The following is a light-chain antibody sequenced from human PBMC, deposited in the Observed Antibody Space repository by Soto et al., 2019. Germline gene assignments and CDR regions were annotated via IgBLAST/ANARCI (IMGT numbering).Light chain of an antibody. V-gene: IGKV3D-20*01. J-gene: IGKJ4*01. CDR3: QQYGSSPLT. CDR2: DAS. Sequence: EIVLTRSPAPLSLSPGERATLSCGSSQSLSSSYLAWYQQKPGLAPRLLIYDASSRATGIPDRFSGSGSGTDCTLTISRLEPEDVAVYYCQQYGSSPLTFGGGTKVDIK. CDR1: QSLSSSY.